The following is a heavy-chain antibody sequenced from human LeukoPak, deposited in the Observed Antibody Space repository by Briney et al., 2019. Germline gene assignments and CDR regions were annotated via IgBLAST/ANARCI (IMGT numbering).Heavy chain of an antibody. J-gene: IGHJ4*02. CDR2: ISAHTGNT. CDR3: ARVLWLGELVDY. CDR1: GYTFTSYG. Sequence: ASVKVSCKASGYTFTSYGISWVRQAPGQGLEWMGWISAHTGNTNYAQKLQGRVTMTTHTSTSTAYVEGRSLRSEDTAVYYCARVLWLGELVDYWGQGTLVTVSS. D-gene: IGHD3-10*01. V-gene: IGHV1-18*01.